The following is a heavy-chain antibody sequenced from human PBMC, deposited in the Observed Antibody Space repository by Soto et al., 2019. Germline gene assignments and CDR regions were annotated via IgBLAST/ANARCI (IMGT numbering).Heavy chain of an antibody. CDR2: IYYSGST. D-gene: IGHD4-4*01. CDR3: ARDGLQNKYYYYGMDV. Sequence: QVQLQESGPGLVKPSQTLSLTCTVSGGSISSGGYYWSWIRQHPGKGLEWIGYIYYSGSTYYNPSLKSRVTISVDTSKNQFSLKLSSVTAADTAVYYCARDGLQNKYYYYGMDVWGQGTTVTVSS. CDR1: GGSISSGGYY. V-gene: IGHV4-31*03. J-gene: IGHJ6*02.